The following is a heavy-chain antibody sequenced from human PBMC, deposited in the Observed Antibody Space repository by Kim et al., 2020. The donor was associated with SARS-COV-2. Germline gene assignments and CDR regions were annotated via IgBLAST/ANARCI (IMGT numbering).Heavy chain of an antibody. J-gene: IGHJ5*02. CDR3: ARSTKYYYGSGSTFDP. Sequence: PSLKSALPLSVDTSKNQFSLKLSSVTAADTAVYYCARSTKYYYGSGSTFDPWGQGTLVTVSS. V-gene: IGHV4-34*01. D-gene: IGHD3-10*01.